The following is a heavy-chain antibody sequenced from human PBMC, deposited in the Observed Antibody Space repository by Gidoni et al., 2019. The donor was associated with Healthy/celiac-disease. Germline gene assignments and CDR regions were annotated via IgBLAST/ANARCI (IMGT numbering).Heavy chain of an antibody. V-gene: IGHV4-39*01. J-gene: IGHJ4*02. CDR3: ARLGGSFFDY. Sequence: QLQLQESGPGLVKPSETLSLTCTVSGGSISSSSSYRGWIRQPPGKGLEWIGSIYYSGSTYYNPSLKSRVTISVDTSKNQFSLKLSSVTAADTAVYYCARLGGSFFDYWGQGTLVTVSS. CDR1: GGSISSSSSY. CDR2: IYYSGST. D-gene: IGHD3-16*01.